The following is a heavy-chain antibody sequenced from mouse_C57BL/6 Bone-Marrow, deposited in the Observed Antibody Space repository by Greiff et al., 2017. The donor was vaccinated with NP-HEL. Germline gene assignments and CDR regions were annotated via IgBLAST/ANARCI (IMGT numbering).Heavy chain of an antibody. CDR2: ICDGGSYT. J-gene: IGHJ2*01. D-gene: IGHD2-4*01. CDR3: ARDPANEYDGDFDY. V-gene: IGHV5-4*03. Sequence: DVKLVESGGGLAKPGGSLKLSCAASGFTFSSYAMSWVRQTPEQRLEWVATICDGGSYTYYPDNVKGRFTISRDNAKNNLYLKMSHLTSEDTAMYYCARDPANEYDGDFDYWGQGTTLTVSS. CDR1: GFTFSSYA.